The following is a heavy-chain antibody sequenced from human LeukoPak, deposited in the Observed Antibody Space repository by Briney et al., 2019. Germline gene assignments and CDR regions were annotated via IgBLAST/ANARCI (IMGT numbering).Heavy chain of an antibody. CDR1: GFTFSSYD. J-gene: IGHJ4*02. V-gene: IGHV3-30*02. Sequence: GGSLRLSCAASGFTFSSYDMHWVRQAPGEGLEWVAFIRYDGSNKYYADSVKGRFTISRDNSKNTLYLQMNSLRAEDTAVYYCAKDRALLIVGAFGYWGQGTLVTVSS. D-gene: IGHD1-26*01. CDR3: AKDRALLIVGAFGY. CDR2: IRYDGSNK.